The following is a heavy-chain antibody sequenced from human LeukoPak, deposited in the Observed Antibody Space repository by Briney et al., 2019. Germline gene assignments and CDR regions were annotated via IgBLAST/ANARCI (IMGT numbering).Heavy chain of an antibody. Sequence: GGSLRLSCAASGFTFSSYEMNWVRQAPGKGLEWVSYISSSGSTIYYADSVKGRFTISRDNAKNSLYLQMNSLRAEDTAVYYCARDQGGELLWFGESPDAFDIWGQGTMVTVSS. CDR1: GFTFSSYE. CDR3: ARDQGGELLWFGESPDAFDI. CDR2: ISSSGSTI. J-gene: IGHJ3*02. V-gene: IGHV3-48*03. D-gene: IGHD3-10*01.